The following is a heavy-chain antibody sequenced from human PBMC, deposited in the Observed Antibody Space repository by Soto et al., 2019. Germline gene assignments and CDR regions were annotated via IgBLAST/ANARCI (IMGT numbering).Heavy chain of an antibody. CDR2: IHYSGST. CDR1: GDSVTISDYY. J-gene: IGHJ4*02. Sequence: QLQLQESGPGLGKPSETLSLTCTVYGDSVTISDYYWGWIRQPPGKGLEWIGSIHYSGSTYYNPSLKSRVTISGDSSKKQFCLKLTSVSAADAAVYYGAAHDSGGYYAEYWGPGTLGTVSA. D-gene: IGHD3-22*01. V-gene: IGHV4-39*01. CDR3: AAHDSGGYYAEY.